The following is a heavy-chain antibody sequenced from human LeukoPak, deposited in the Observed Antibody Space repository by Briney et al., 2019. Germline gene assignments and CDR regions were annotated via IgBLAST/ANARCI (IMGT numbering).Heavy chain of an antibody. D-gene: IGHD1-7*01. CDR2: ISGSGGST. Sequence: GGSLRLSCAASGFTFSSYGMSWVRQAPGKGLEWVSAISGSGGSTYYADSVKGRFTISRDNSKNTLYLQMNSLRAEDTAVYYCARDSGNYLDAFDIWGQGTMVTVSS. J-gene: IGHJ3*02. V-gene: IGHV3-23*01. CDR3: ARDSGNYLDAFDI. CDR1: GFTFSSYG.